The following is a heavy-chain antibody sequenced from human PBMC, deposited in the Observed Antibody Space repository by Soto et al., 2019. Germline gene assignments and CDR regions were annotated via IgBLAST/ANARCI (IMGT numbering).Heavy chain of an antibody. CDR1: GYTFTSYG. J-gene: IGHJ4*02. D-gene: IGHD3-22*01. CDR3: AREENYYDSSGYLEAPDY. Sequence: ASVKVSCKASGYTFTSYGISWVRQAPGQGLEWMGWISAYNGNTNYAQKLQGRVTMTTDTSTSTAYMELRSLRSDDTAVYYCAREENYYDSSGYLEAPDYWGQGTLVTVSS. CDR2: ISAYNGNT. V-gene: IGHV1-18*01.